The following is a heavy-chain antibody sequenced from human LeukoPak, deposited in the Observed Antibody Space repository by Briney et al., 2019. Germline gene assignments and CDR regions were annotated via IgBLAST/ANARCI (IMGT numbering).Heavy chain of an antibody. CDR1: GGSFSGYY. CDR2: IDHSGST. J-gene: IGHJ4*02. V-gene: IGHV4-34*01. CDR3: AGRLCLPRPRQGRASAYCGGDWVHR. Sequence: PSETLSLTCAVYGGSFSGYYWSWIRQPPGKGLEWIGEIDHSGSTNYNPSLKSRVTISVDTSKNQFSLKLSSVTAADTAVYYCAGRLCLPRPRQGRASAYCGGDWVHRWGQGTLVTVSS. D-gene: IGHD2-21*02.